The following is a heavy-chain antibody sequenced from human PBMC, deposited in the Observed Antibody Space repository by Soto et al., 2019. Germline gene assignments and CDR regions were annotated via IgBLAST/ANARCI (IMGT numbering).Heavy chain of an antibody. V-gene: IGHV3-23*01. CDR1: GFTFSSYA. CDR2: ISGSGGST. Sequence: GGSLRLSCAASGFTFSSYAMSWVRQAPGKGLEWVSAISGSGGSTYYADSVKGRFTISRDNSKNTLYLQMNSLRAEDTAVYYCAKDTPCSSTSCYAGIFEGLWSPGPFDYWGQGTLVTVSS. D-gene: IGHD2-2*01. J-gene: IGHJ4*02. CDR3: AKDTPCSSTSCYAGIFEGLWSPGPFDY.